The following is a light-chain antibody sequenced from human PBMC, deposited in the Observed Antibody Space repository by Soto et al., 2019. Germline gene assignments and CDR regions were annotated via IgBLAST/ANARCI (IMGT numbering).Light chain of an antibody. CDR3: QQYSNWPPWT. V-gene: IGKV3-15*01. CDR1: QSVSNY. Sequence: ILMTQSPATLSLSPGERATLSCRASQSVSNYLAWYQQKPGQAPRLLIYDASTRATGIPARFSGSGSGTEFTLTISGLQSEDFAVYYCQQYSNWPPWTFGQGTKVEIK. CDR2: DAS. J-gene: IGKJ1*01.